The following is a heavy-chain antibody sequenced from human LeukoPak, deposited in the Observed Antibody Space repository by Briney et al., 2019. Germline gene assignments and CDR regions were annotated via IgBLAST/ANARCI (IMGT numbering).Heavy chain of an antibody. D-gene: IGHD2-15*01. V-gene: IGHV4-4*07. J-gene: IGHJ4*02. CDR3: TIGSSSGSLAY. Sequence: PSGTLSLTCTVSGASVNDNYWSWSRQPAGKTLGWIGRIYTDGSTNYNPSLKSRVAISVDTSTNQFSLFLRSVTAADTAIYYCTIGSSSGSLAYWGQGTLVTVSS. CDR2: IYTDGST. CDR1: GASVNDNY.